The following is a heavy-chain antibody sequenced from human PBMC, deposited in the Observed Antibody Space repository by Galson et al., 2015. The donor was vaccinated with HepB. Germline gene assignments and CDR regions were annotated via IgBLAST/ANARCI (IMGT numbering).Heavy chain of an antibody. J-gene: IGHJ4*02. CDR1: GGSVSSGSYY. D-gene: IGHD3-16*01. Sequence: LSLTCTVSGGSVSSGSYYWSWIRQPPGKGLEWIGYIYYSGSTNYNPSLKSRVTISVDTSKNQFSLKLSSVTAADTAVYYCARLTLGDRRGDTIPGGFDYWGQGTLVTVSS. V-gene: IGHV4-61*01. CDR2: IYYSGST. CDR3: ARLTLGDRRGDTIPGGFDY.